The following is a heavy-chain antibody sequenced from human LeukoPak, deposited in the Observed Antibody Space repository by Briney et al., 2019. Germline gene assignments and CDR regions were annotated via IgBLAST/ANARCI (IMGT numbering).Heavy chain of an antibody. V-gene: IGHV4-59*01. CDR3: ARVPIRGNWYFDL. D-gene: IGHD3-3*01. Sequence: SETLSLTCTVPGGSISSYYWSWIRQPPGKGLEWIGYIYYSGSANYNPSLKSRVTISVDTSKNQFSLKLSSVTAADTAVYYCARVPIRGNWYFDLWGRDTLVTVSS. CDR2: IYYSGSA. CDR1: GGSISSYY. J-gene: IGHJ2*01.